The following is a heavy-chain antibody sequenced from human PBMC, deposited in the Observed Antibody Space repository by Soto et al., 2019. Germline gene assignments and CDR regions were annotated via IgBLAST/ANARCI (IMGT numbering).Heavy chain of an antibody. CDR3: ARDDGRAILGVVHDASFYY. CDR1: GFTFSRYG. J-gene: IGHJ4*02. V-gene: IGHV3-33*05. D-gene: IGHD3-3*01. Sequence: QVHLVESGGGVVQPGGSLRLSCVGSGFTFSRYGVHWVRQAAGKGLEWVAFMSYDGSNEFYADSVKGRFTVSRDNSKNSLFLQMNSLTAEDTAVYYCARDDGRAILGVVHDASFYYWGQGTLVTVSS. CDR2: MSYDGSNE.